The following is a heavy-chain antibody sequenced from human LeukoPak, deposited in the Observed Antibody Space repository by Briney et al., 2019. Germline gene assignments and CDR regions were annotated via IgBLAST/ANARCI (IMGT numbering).Heavy chain of an antibody. CDR3: ARVAGGDYYYGY. V-gene: IGHV3-74*01. CDR1: GFTFSSYW. J-gene: IGHJ4*02. D-gene: IGHD3-16*01. CDR2: INSDGSTT. Sequence: GGSLRLSCAASGFTFSSYWMHWVRQAPGKGLVWVSRINSDGSTTSYADSVKGRFTISRDNAKNTLYLQMNSLRAEDTAVYYCARVAGGDYYYGYWGQGTLVTVSS.